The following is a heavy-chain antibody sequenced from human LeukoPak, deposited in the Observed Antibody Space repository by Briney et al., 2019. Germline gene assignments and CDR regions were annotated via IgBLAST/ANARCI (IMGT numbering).Heavy chain of an antibody. V-gene: IGHV3-20*04. CDR1: GFTFDDYG. D-gene: IGHD5-18*01. CDR3: ARYTAGGAYYYYMDV. J-gene: IGHJ6*03. Sequence: GGSLRLSCTASGFTFDDYGMSWVRQAPGKGLEWVSGINWNGGSTGYADSVKGRFTISRDNAKNSLYLQMNSLRAEDTALYYCARYTAGGAYYYYMDVWGKGTTVTVSS. CDR2: INWNGGST.